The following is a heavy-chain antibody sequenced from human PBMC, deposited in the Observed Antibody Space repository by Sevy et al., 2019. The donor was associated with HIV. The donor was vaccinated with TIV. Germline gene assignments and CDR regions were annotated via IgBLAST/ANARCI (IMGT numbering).Heavy chain of an antibody. V-gene: IGHV1-2*02. D-gene: IGHD2-21*02. CDR1: GYTFNSFY. CDR2: INPYSGGT. J-gene: IGHJ4*02. Sequence: ASVKVSCKASGYTFNSFYIHWVRQAPGQGLEWMGWINPYSGGTHYAQKFQGRVTLTRDTSISVAYMDLTSLRSNDTAVYYCVRDRFYGGDSVTFAGDFWGQGTLLTVSS. CDR3: VRDRFYGGDSVTFAGDF.